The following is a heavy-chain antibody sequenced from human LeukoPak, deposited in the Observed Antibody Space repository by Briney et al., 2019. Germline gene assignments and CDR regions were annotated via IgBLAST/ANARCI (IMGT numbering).Heavy chain of an antibody. CDR3: ARDRWYDILTGYYGRSANWFDP. D-gene: IGHD3-9*01. J-gene: IGHJ5*02. Sequence: PSETLSLTCAVSGYSISSGYYWGWIRQPPGKGXXXXXXXXXXXXXYYNPSLKSRVTISVDTSKNQFSLKLSSVTAADTAVYYCARDRWYDILTGYYGRSANWFDPWGQGTLVTVSS. CDR2: XXXXXXX. V-gene: IGHV4-38-2*02. CDR1: GYSISSGYY.